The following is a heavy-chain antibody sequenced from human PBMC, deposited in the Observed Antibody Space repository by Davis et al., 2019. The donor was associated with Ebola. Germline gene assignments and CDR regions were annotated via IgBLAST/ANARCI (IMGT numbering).Heavy chain of an antibody. CDR1: GGSINNYY. Sequence: MPSETLSLTCTVPGGSINNYYWSWIRQPPGKGLEWIGNVYYSGSTNYNPSLKSRVTISVDTSENQFSLKLSSVTAADTAMYYCARRSSAYYYVNYWGRGTLVTVSS. V-gene: IGHV4-59*08. J-gene: IGHJ4*02. CDR2: VYYSGST. CDR3: ARRSSAYYYVNY. D-gene: IGHD3-10*02.